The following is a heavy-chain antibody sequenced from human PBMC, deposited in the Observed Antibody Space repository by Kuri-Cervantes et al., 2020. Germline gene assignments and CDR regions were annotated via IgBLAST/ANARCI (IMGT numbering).Heavy chain of an antibody. Sequence: GGSLRLSCAASGFTFSSYWMHWVRQAPGKGLVWVSRINSDGSSTSYADSVKGRFTISRDNAKNTLYLQMNSLRAEDTAVYYCARSEDYGDSKGAFDIWGQGTMVTVSS. CDR1: GFTFSSYW. CDR2: INSDGSST. J-gene: IGHJ3*02. D-gene: IGHD4-17*01. CDR3: ARSEDYGDSKGAFDI. V-gene: IGHV3-74*01.